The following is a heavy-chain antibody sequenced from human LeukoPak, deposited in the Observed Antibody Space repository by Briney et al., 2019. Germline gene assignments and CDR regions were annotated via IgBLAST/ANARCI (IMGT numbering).Heavy chain of an antibody. D-gene: IGHD3-3*01. CDR2: IIPIFGTA. Sequence: ASVKVSCKASGGTFSSYAISWVRQAPGQGLEWKGGIIPIFGTANYAQKFQGRVTITTDESTSTAYMELSSLRSEDTAVYYCARNPGRWSGLDLDYWGQGTLVTVSS. V-gene: IGHV1-69*05. CDR1: GGTFSSYA. J-gene: IGHJ4*02. CDR3: ARNPGRWSGLDLDY.